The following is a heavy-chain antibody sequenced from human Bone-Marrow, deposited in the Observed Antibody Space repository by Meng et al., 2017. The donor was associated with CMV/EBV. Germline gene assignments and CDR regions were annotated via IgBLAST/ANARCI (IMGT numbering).Heavy chain of an antibody. CDR1: GFTFSGYA. J-gene: IGHJ4*01. Sequence: GESLKISCAASGFTFSGYAMTWVRQAPGKGLEWVSGISGSGGSTYYADSVKGRFTISRDNTKNSLYLQMNSLRDEDTAVYYCARDLIRGVVGARPRGPGDLWGHGTLVTVSS. CDR2: ISGSGGST. D-gene: IGHD1-26*01. V-gene: IGHV3-23*01. CDR3: ARDLIRGVVGARPRGPGDL.